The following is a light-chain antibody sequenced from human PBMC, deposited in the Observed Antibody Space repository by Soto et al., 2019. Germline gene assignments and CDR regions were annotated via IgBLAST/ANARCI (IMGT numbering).Light chain of an antibody. CDR1: SSDVGSYNL. Sequence: QSALTQPASVSGSPGQSITISCTGTSSDVGSYNLVSWYQQHPGKAPKLMIYEGSKRPSGVSNRFSGSKFGNTASLTISGLQAEDEADYYCCPYAGSSTFDVVFGGGTKVTVL. CDR2: EGS. J-gene: IGLJ2*01. V-gene: IGLV2-23*03. CDR3: CPYAGSSTFDVV.